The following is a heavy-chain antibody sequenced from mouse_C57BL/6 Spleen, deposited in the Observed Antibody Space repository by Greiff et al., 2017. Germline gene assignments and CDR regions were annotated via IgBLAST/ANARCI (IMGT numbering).Heavy chain of an antibody. D-gene: IGHD1-1*01. CDR2: INPNNGGT. J-gene: IGHJ4*01. V-gene: IGHV1-22*01. CDR1: GYTFTDYN. Sequence: VQLQQSGPELVKPGASVKMSCKASGYTFTDYNMHWVKQSHGKSLEWIGYINPNNGGTSYNQKFKGKATLTVNKSSSTAYRELRSLTSEDSAVYYCARPYGSSYSYAMDYWGQGTSVTVSS. CDR3: ARPYGSSYSYAMDY.